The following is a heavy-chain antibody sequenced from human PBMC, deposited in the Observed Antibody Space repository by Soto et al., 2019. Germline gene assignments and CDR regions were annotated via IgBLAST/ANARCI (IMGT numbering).Heavy chain of an antibody. Sequence: SVKVSCKASGGTFSRCASSWVRQAPGQGLQWMGGIIPMFGTANYAQKFQGRVTITADESTSTAYMELSSLRSEDTAGYYCARENCSGSSCYARPDYWGPGTLVTVSS. CDR2: IIPMFGTA. J-gene: IGHJ4*02. D-gene: IGHD2-15*01. CDR3: ARENCSGSSCYARPDY. V-gene: IGHV1-69*13. CDR1: GGTFSRCA.